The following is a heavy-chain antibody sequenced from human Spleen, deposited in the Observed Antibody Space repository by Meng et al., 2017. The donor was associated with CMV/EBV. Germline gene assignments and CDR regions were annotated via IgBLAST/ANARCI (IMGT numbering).Heavy chain of an antibody. Sequence: GESLKISCAASKMNFSSFWMSWVRQAPGKGLEWVANIKQDGSETYYMDSVRGRFTISRDNAKSSLYLQMNSLRAEDTALYYCAKDFGSGYYRSAVYYYGMDGWGQGTTVTVSS. J-gene: IGHJ6*02. CDR1: KMNFSSFW. D-gene: IGHD3-3*01. CDR2: IKQDGSET. CDR3: AKDFGSGYYRSAVYYYGMDG. V-gene: IGHV3-7*03.